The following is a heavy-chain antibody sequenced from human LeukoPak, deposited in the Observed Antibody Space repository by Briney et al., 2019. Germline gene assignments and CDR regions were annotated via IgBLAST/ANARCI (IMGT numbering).Heavy chain of an antibody. CDR2: TSCRSIWYN. CDR1: GFSVSSYSAN. J-gene: IGHJ4*02. Sequence: SQTLSLTCAISGFSVSSYSANWNWHGQAPSRDLESLISTSCRSIWYNDYAVSVKSRITISPDTSKNQFPLQLNSVTPEDTAVYYCARALFYCSSTSCYPGYSGYVPSLDYWAQGTVVSVSS. V-gene: IGHV6-1*01. D-gene: IGHD2-2*01. CDR3: ARALFYCSSTSCYPGYSGYVPSLDY.